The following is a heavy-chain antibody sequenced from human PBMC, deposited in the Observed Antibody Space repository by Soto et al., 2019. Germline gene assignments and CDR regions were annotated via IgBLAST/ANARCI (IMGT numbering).Heavy chain of an antibody. CDR1: GFTFSSND. CDR2: ISSVSSPI. V-gene: IGHV3-48*01. CDR3: ARTKRILDAFDI. D-gene: IGHD2-15*01. Sequence: LRLSCAAAGFTFSSNDMNWVRQAPGKGLEWVSYISSVSSPIYYADSVRGRFTISRDNAKNSLYLQMNSLRAEDTAVYYCARTKRILDAFDIWGQGTMVTVS. J-gene: IGHJ3*02.